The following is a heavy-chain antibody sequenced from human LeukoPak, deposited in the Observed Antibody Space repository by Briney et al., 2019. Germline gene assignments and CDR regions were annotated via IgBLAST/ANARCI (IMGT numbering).Heavy chain of an antibody. J-gene: IGHJ6*03. Sequence: PSETLSLTCTVSGGSISSSSYYWGWIRQPPGKGLEWLGSIYYSGTTYYNPSLKSRVTISVDTSKNQFSLRLSSVTAADTAVYYCARVSWFPGTSYYYMDVWGKGTTVTVSS. CDR1: GGSISSSSYY. CDR2: IYYSGTT. CDR3: ARVSWFPGTSYYYMDV. V-gene: IGHV4-39*07. D-gene: IGHD1-1*01.